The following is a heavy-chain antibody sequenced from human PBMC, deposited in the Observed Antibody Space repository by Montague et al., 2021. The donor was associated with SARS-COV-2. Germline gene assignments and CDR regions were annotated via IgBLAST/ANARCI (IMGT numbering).Heavy chain of an antibody. J-gene: IGHJ4*02. CDR2: TYYSGST. Sequence: SETLSLTCTVSGGSISSYYWNWIRQSPGKGLEWIGYTYYSGSTKYNPSLKSRVTISLDTAKNQFSLKMTSVTAADTAVYYCARHWGIAAAGNWGQGTLVTVSS. CDR1: GGSISSYY. V-gene: IGHV4-59*08. CDR3: ARHWGIAAAGN. D-gene: IGHD6-13*01.